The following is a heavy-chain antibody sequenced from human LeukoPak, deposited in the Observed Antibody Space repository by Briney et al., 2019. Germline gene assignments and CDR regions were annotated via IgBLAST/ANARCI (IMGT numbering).Heavy chain of an antibody. J-gene: IGHJ6*03. CDR1: GGSFSGYY. CDR2: NNHSGST. CDR3: ARGLPDYHYYYYYMDV. V-gene: IGHV4-34*01. Sequence: QPSETLSLTCALYGGSFSGYYWSWIRQPPGKRLEWIGENNHSGSTNYYPSLKSRVTISIDTSKNQFSLKLTSVTAADTAVYYCARGLPDYHYYYYYMDVWGRGTTVTVSS. D-gene: IGHD5-12*01.